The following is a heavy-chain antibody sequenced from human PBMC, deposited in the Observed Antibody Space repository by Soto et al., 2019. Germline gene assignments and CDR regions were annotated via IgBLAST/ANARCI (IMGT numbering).Heavy chain of an antibody. CDR2: MPYGLST. CDR3: ARLPSRHLVDY. Sequence: SETLSLTCTVSGGSISSGGYYWSWIRQHPGKGLEWIGSMPYGLSTYYNPSPKSRVTVSVHTSKNQFSLNLRSVTAADTAVYYCARLPSRHLVDYWGQGTLVTVAS. V-gene: IGHV4-39*01. D-gene: IGHD3-3*02. CDR1: GGSISSGGYY. J-gene: IGHJ4*02.